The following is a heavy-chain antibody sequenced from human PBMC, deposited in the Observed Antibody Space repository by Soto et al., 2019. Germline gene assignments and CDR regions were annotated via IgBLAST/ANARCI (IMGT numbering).Heavy chain of an antibody. Sequence: PSQTLSLTCAISGDSVSSNIVTWDWIRQSPSRGLEWLGRTYYRSQWFNDYAVSVKSRMTINADTSENQFSLQLNYVTPEDTALYYCARLIGTSWFVGWGQGTPVTVSS. J-gene: IGHJ4*02. V-gene: IGHV6-1*01. CDR3: ARLIGTSWFVG. D-gene: IGHD6-13*01. CDR2: TYYRSQWFN. CDR1: GDSVSSNIVT.